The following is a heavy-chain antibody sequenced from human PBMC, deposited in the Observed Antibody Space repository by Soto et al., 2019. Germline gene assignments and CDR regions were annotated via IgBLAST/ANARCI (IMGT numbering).Heavy chain of an antibody. D-gene: IGHD6-13*01. CDR3: ARVGSSRYPFDY. Sequence: EVQLLESGGGLVQPGGSLRLSCAASGFAFSNYAMSWVSQSPGKGLEWISSLTGGCGNPHYAESVKCRFTISRDNSKNDLFLQSNSLSDGYTAVYYCARVGSSRYPFDYRGPGTLVTVS. CDR2: LTGGCGNP. V-gene: IGHV3-23*01. J-gene: IGHJ4*02. CDR1: GFAFSNYA.